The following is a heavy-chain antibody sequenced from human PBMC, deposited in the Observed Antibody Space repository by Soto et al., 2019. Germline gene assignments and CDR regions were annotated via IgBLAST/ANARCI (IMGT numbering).Heavy chain of an antibody. J-gene: IGHJ4*02. CDR1: GFSFSDYY. CDR2: ITTSSSYK. CDR3: ARDGETTMITAVDY. Sequence: EVQLMESGGGLVKPGGSLRLSCAASGFSFSDYYMDWVRQAPGKGLEWVASITTSSSYKYYADSVKGRFTISRDNAKKSVYLQMDSLRVGDTAVYYCARDGETTMITAVDYWGQGALVTVSS. D-gene: IGHD5-18*01. V-gene: IGHV3-21*01.